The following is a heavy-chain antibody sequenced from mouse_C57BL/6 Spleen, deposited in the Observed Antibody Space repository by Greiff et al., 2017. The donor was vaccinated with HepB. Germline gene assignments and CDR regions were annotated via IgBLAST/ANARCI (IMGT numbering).Heavy chain of an antibody. CDR1: GFTFSDYG. CDR3: ASERLRGRNAMDY. Sequence: EVQLVESGGGLVKPGGSLKLSCAASGFTFSDYGMHWVRQAPEKGLEWVAYISSGSSTIYYADTVKGRFTISRDNAKNTLFLQMTRLRSEDTAMYYCASERLRGRNAMDYWGQGTSVTVSS. CDR2: ISSGSSTI. V-gene: IGHV5-17*01. D-gene: IGHD1-1*01. J-gene: IGHJ4*01.